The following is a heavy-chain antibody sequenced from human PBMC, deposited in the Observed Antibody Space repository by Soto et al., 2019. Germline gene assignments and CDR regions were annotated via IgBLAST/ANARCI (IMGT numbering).Heavy chain of an antibody. J-gene: IGHJ4*02. V-gene: IGHV2-5*02. D-gene: IGHD5-12*01. CDR2: IYWDDLK. Sequence: QITLKESGPTLVKPTQTLTLTCTFSGFSLSTNGVAVGWIRQPPGKALEWLALIYWDDLKRYSPSLKSRLTTTKDTSENQVVLTLTNVDPVDTATYYCALRTAYDFYFDYWGQGILVTVSS. CDR1: GFSLSTNGVA. CDR3: ALRTAYDFYFDY.